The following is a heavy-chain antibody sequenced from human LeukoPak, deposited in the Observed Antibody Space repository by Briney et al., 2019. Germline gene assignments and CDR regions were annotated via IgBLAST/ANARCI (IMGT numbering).Heavy chain of an antibody. V-gene: IGHV3-23*01. Sequence: GGSLRLSCAASGFHFSSYAMNWVRQAPGKGLEWVSSVSGSGGSTYSTYYADSLKGRITVSRDNSKNTFYLQMISLRDEDTAFYYRVRSNIVVVAAAGDVWGQGTLVTVSS. CDR1: GFHFSSYA. CDR3: VRSNIVVVAAAGDV. D-gene: IGHD2-15*01. CDR2: VSGSGGSTYST. J-gene: IGHJ3*01.